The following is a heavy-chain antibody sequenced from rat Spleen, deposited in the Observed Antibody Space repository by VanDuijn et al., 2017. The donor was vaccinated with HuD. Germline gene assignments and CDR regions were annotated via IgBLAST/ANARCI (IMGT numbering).Heavy chain of an antibody. D-gene: IGHD1-3*01. CDR1: GFTFRNYD. CDR3: ARHAGDYGSYFDY. V-gene: IGHV5S23*01. J-gene: IGHJ2*01. Sequence: EVQLVESGGGLVQPGRSLKLSCAASGFTFRNYDMAWVRQAPKKGLEWVASISSGGGANTHYRDSVKGRFTISRDHAKSTLYLQMDSLRSEDTATYYCARHAGDYGSYFDYWGQGVMVTVSS. CDR2: ISSGGGANT.